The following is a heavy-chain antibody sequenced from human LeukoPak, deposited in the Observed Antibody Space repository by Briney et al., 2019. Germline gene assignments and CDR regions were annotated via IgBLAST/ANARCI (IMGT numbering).Heavy chain of an antibody. V-gene: IGHV4-59*01. CDR3: AGTRRGPQRPEYNWFDP. CDR1: GGSISSYY. CDR2: IYYSGST. J-gene: IGHJ5*02. D-gene: IGHD6-25*01. Sequence: SETLSLTCTVSGGSISSYYWSWIRQPPGKGLEWIGYIYYSGSTNYNPSLKSRVTISVDTSKNQFSLKLSSVTAADTAVYYCAGTRRGPQRPEYNWFDPWGQGTLVTVSS.